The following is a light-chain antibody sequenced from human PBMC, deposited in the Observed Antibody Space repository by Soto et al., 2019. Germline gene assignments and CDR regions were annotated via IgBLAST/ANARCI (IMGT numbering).Light chain of an antibody. V-gene: IGKV3-20*01. CDR2: DAS. CDR3: QQYGSSPLT. CDR1: QRIGSD. J-gene: IGKJ4*01. Sequence: EIVMTQSPGTLSVSPGERVTLSCRAGQRIGSDLAWYQQKPGQPPRLLIYDASSRATGIPDRFSGSGSGTDFTLTISRLEPEDFAVYYCQQYGSSPLTFGGGTKVEIK.